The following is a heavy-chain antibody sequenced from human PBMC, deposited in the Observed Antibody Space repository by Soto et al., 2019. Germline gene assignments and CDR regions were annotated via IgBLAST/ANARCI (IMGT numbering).Heavy chain of an antibody. V-gene: IGHV3-23*01. J-gene: IGHJ4*02. D-gene: IGHD7-27*01. CDR1: GFTFSSYA. CDR2: ISGSGGST. CDR3: ANAVGNPAVARVGFDY. Sequence: EVQLLESGGGLVQPGGSLRLSCAASGFTFSSYAMSWVRQAPGKGLEWVSAISGSGGSTYYADSVKGRFTISRDNSKNTLYLQMNSLRAEDTAGYYCANAVGNPAVARVGFDYWGQGTLVTVSS.